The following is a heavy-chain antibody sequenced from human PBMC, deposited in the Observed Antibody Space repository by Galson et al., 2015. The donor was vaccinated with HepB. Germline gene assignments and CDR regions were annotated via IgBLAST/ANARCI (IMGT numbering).Heavy chain of an antibody. J-gene: IGHJ4*02. CDR3: ARDLVKGAPDYHDY. Sequence: SLRLSCAASGFTFSYYAMHWVRQAPGKGLEWLAVISYDGKVKYHADSVKGRFTISRDSSKNTLYLQADSLRVEDTAVYYCARDLVKGAPDYHDYWGQGTEVTVSP. CDR2: ISYDGKVK. CDR1: GFTFSYYA. V-gene: IGHV3-30*04. D-gene: IGHD2-2*01.